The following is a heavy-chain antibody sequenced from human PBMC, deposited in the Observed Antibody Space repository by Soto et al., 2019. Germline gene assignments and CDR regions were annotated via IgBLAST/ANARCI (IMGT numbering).Heavy chain of an antibody. CDR3: ARLSRRGYGDYFDY. V-gene: IGHV4-30-4*01. J-gene: IGHJ4*02. Sequence: SETLSLTCTVSGGSISSGDYYWSWIRQPPGKGLEWIGYIYYSGSTYYNPSLKSRVTISVDTSKNQFSLKLSSVTAADTAVYYCARLSRRGYGDYFDYWGQGTLVTVSS. CDR2: IYYSGST. CDR1: GGSISSGDYY. D-gene: IGHD4-17*01.